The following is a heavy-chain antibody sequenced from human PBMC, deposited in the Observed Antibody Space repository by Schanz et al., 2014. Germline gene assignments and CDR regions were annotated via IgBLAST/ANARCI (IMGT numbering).Heavy chain of an antibody. CDR3: MRSTLWSYDV. J-gene: IGHJ3*01. CDR2: IFHSGTT. D-gene: IGHD2-21*01. Sequence: QVQLQESGPGLVKPSGTLSLTCVVSGGSISSGVWWTWARQSPGKGLEWIGEIFHSGTTNYNPSLESRFTISVDKSKNQFSLILSSMTAADTAVYYCMRSTLWSYDVWGRGTMVIVSS. CDR1: GGSISSGVW. V-gene: IGHV4-4*02.